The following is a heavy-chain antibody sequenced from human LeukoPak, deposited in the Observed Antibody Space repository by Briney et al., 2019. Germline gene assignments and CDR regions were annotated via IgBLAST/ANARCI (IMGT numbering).Heavy chain of an antibody. CDR2: IHPGDSDT. CDR1: GYSFTSYW. V-gene: IGHV5-51*01. Sequence: GESLKIPCKGSGYSFTSYWNGWVRQMPGKGLEWMGIIHPGDSDTTYSPSFQGQVTISADKSISSAFLQWSSLKASDTAMYYCARVYGSGSYYNGFAYWGQGTLVTVSS. CDR3: ARVYGSGSYYNGFAY. J-gene: IGHJ4*02. D-gene: IGHD3-10*01.